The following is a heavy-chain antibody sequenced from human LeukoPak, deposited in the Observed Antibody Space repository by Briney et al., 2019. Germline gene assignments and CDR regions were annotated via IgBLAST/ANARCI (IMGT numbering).Heavy chain of an antibody. V-gene: IGHV1-8*01. Sequence: ASVKVSCKAFGYTFTSYEINWVRQATGQGLEWMGWMNPNSGDTGYAQKFQGRVTMTRDTSISTAYMELSSLRSDDTAVYYCARDILTGPTNWFDAWCQGPRSPSAQ. CDR3: ARDILTGPTNWFDA. D-gene: IGHD3-9*01. CDR2: MNPNSGDT. J-gene: IGHJ5*02. CDR1: GYTFTSYE.